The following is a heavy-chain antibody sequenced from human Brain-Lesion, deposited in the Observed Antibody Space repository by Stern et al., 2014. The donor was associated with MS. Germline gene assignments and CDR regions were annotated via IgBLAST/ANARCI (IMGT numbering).Heavy chain of an antibody. V-gene: IGHV1-2*06. Sequence: VQLVQSGAEVKKPGASVKVSCKTSGYIFTGYYIHWVRPAPGQGLEWIAQINPNTGGTKYAQKFQGRVTMSRDTSISTAYVELSSLTSDDTAVYYCARDQRGITIFGVVTDYYYLGMDVWGQGTTVTVSS. CDR2: INPNTGGT. D-gene: IGHD3-3*01. J-gene: IGHJ6*02. CDR1: GYIFTGYY. CDR3: ARDQRGITIFGVVTDYYYLGMDV.